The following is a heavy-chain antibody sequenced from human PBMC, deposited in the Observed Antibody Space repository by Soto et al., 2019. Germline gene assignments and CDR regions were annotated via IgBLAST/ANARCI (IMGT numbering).Heavy chain of an antibody. V-gene: IGHV3-21*01. CDR3: SRRSTYDGPDN. J-gene: IGHJ4*02. Sequence: PGGSLRLSCVASGFTFSHYHMSWVRQAPGKGLEWVSSISSDSTYIYYTDSVTGRFTISRDNAKNSLFLQMDSLRAEDTAVYYCSRRSTYDGPDNWGQGTLVTSPQ. CDR1: GFTFSHYH. D-gene: IGHD2-2*01. CDR2: ISSDSTYI.